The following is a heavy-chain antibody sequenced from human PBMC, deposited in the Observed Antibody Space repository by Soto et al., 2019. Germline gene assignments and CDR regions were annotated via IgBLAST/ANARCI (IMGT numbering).Heavy chain of an antibody. CDR2: ISGSGGST. J-gene: IGHJ4*02. Sequence: GGSLRLSCAASGFTFSSYAMSWVRQAPGKXLEWVSAISGSGGSTYYADSVKGRFTISRDNSKNTLYLQMNSLRAEDTAVYYCAKVWLYCTNGVCYNFDYWGQGTLVTVSS. CDR1: GFTFSSYA. CDR3: AKVWLYCTNGVCYNFDY. V-gene: IGHV3-23*01. D-gene: IGHD2-8*01.